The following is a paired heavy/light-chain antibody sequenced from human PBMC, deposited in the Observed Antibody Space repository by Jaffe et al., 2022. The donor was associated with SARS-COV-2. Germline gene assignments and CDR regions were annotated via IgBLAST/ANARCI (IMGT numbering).Heavy chain of an antibody. CDR3: ARLEGFGELLNY. D-gene: IGHD3-10*01. J-gene: IGHJ4*02. CDR1: GYSFTSYW. CDR2: IYPGDSET. V-gene: IGHV5-51*01. Sequence: EVQLVQSGAEVKKPGESLKISCKGSGYSFTSYWIGWVRQMPGKGLEWMGIIYPGDSETRYSPSFQGQVTISADKSISTAYLQWSSLKASDIAMYYCARLEGFGELLNYWGQGTLVTVSS.
Light chain of an antibody. CDR2: AAS. Sequence: DIQMTQSPSSLSASVGDRVTITCRASQGIRNDLGWYQQKPGKAPKRLIYAASSLQSGVPSRFSGSGSGTEFTLTISSLQPEDFATYYCLQNNSYPPTFGQGTKVEIK. CDR1: QGIRND. V-gene: IGKV1-17*01. J-gene: IGKJ1*01. CDR3: LQNNSYPPT.